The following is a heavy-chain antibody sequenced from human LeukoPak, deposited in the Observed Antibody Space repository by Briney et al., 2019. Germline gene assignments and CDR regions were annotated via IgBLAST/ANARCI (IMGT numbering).Heavy chain of an antibody. Sequence: PSETLSLTCTVSGGSIRINSYYWGWIRQPPGKGLEWIGSIYYSGSTYYNPSLKSRVTISVDTSKNQFSLKLSSVTAADTAVYYCARGPGVFHRYYDFWSGYPHTNWFDPWGQGTLVTVSS. CDR2: IYYSGST. D-gene: IGHD3-3*01. CDR3: ARGPGVFHRYYDFWSGYPHTNWFDP. J-gene: IGHJ5*02. CDR1: GGSIRINSYY. V-gene: IGHV4-39*07.